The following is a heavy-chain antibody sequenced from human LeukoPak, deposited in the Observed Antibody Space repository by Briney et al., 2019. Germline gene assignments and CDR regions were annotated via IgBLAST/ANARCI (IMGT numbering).Heavy chain of an antibody. J-gene: IGHJ5*02. CDR1: GYTFTGYY. CDR3: ARAGLNCSSTSCYSNNWFDP. CDR2: INPNSGGT. D-gene: IGHD2-2*01. Sequence: ASVKVSCKASGYTFTGYYMHWVRQAPGQGLEWMGWINPNSGGTNYAQKFQGRVTMTRDTSISTAYMELSRLRSDDTAVYYCARAGLNCSSTSCYSNNWFDPWGQGTLVTVSS. V-gene: IGHV1-2*02.